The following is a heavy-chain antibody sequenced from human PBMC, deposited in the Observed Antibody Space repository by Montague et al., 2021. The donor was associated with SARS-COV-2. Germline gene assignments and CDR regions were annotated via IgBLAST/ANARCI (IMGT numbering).Heavy chain of an antibody. CDR3: ARDGAYGENWFDP. D-gene: IGHD4-17*01. CDR2: INSDGSST. J-gene: IGHJ5*02. V-gene: IGHV3-74*01. Sequence: SLRLSCTASGFTFSSYWMHWVRQAPGKGLVWVSRINSDGSSTSYADSVKGRFTISRDNAKNTLYQQMNSLRAEDTAVYYCARDGAYGENWFDPWGQGTLVTVSS. CDR1: GFTFSSYW.